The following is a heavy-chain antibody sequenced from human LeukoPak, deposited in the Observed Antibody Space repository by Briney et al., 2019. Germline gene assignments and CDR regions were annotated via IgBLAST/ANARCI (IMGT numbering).Heavy chain of an antibody. CDR2: IYYSGST. CDR3: ARIYDSSPGMFDP. V-gene: IGHV4-59*01. J-gene: IGHJ5*02. D-gene: IGHD3-22*01. CDR1: GGSISSYY. Sequence: KPSETLSLTCTVSGGSISSYYWSWIRQPPGKGLEWIGYIYYSGSTNYNPSLKSRVTISVDTSKNQFSLKLSSVTAADTAVYYCARIYDSSPGMFDPWGQGTLVTVSS.